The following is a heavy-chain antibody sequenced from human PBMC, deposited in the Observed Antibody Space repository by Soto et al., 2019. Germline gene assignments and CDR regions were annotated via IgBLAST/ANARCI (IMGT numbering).Heavy chain of an antibody. CDR3: ARGSADWNYGFRWFDP. CDR1: GGTFSSYA. D-gene: IGHD1-7*01. Sequence: QVQLVQSGAEVKKPGSSVKVSCKASGGTFSSYAISWVRQAPGQGLEWMGGIIPIFGTANYAQKFQGRVTITEDESTSPAYMELSSLRSEDTAVYYCARGSADWNYGFRWFDPWGQGTLVTVSS. V-gene: IGHV1-69*12. J-gene: IGHJ5*02. CDR2: IIPIFGTA.